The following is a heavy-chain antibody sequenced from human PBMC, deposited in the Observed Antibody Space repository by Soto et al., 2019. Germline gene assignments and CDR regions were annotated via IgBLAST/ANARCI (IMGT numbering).Heavy chain of an antibody. D-gene: IGHD2-2*01. J-gene: IGHJ5*02. V-gene: IGHV4-31*03. CDR3: ARGSPALPGYCSSTSCSLFDP. CDR2: IYYSGST. Sequence: LSLTCTVSGGSISSGGYYWSWILQHPVKGLEWIGYIYYSGSTYYNPSLKSRVTISVDTSKNQFSLKLSSVTAADTAVYYCARGSPALPGYCSSTSCSLFDPWGQGTLVTVSS. CDR1: GGSISSGGYY.